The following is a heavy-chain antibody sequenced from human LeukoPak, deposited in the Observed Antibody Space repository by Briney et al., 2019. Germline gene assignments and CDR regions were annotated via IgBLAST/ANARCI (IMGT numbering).Heavy chain of an antibody. Sequence: GASVKVSCKASGGTFSSYAISWVRQAPGQGLEWMGGIIPIFGTANYAQKFQGRVTITADESTSTAYVELSSLRSEDTAVYYCVRVKQQLVTVWFSSYYYGMDVWGQGTTVTVSS. CDR3: VRVKQQLVTVWFSSYYYGMDV. J-gene: IGHJ6*02. V-gene: IGHV1-69*13. CDR2: IIPIFGTA. CDR1: GGTFSSYA. D-gene: IGHD6-13*01.